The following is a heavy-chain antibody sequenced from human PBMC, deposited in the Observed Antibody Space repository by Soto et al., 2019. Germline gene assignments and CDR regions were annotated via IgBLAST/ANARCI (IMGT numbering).Heavy chain of an antibody. J-gene: IGHJ5*02. D-gene: IGHD2-2*01. V-gene: IGHV3-23*01. Sequence: EVQLLESGGGFVQPGGSLRLSCAASGFTFSNYAMSWVRQAPGKGLEWVSAITAYGDSTHYADSVKGRFTISRDSPKNTLYLQLNSLRAEDTAVYYCAKDPLCYDRHCYPPSGLDPWGQGTLVTVSS. CDR2: ITAYGDST. CDR3: AKDPLCYDRHCYPPSGLDP. CDR1: GFTFSNYA.